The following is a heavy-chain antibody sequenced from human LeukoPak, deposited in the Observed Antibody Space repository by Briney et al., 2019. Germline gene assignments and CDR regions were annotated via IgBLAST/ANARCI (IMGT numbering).Heavy chain of an antibody. Sequence: GGSLRLSCVASEFTFRSYAMHWVRQAPGKGLEWVATVSYDGSNEYYADSVKGRFTISRDNSKNTLYLQMNTLRPEDTAVYYCASPARRITIFGVPFDYWGQGTLITVSS. V-gene: IGHV3-30-3*01. CDR3: ASPARRITIFGVPFDY. CDR2: VSYDGSNE. CDR1: EFTFRSYA. D-gene: IGHD3-3*01. J-gene: IGHJ4*02.